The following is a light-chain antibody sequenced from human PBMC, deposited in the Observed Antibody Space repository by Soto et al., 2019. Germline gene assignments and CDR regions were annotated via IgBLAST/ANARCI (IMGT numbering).Light chain of an antibody. Sequence: EIVMTQSPATLSVSPGERVTLSCRASQSVRSNLAWYQQKPGQAPRLLIYGASTRATGIPARFSGSGSGTEFTVTISSLQSEDFAVYYCQQYNNWPTCGQGTKVDIK. V-gene: IGKV3-15*01. CDR3: QQYNNWPT. J-gene: IGKJ1*01. CDR1: QSVRSN. CDR2: GAS.